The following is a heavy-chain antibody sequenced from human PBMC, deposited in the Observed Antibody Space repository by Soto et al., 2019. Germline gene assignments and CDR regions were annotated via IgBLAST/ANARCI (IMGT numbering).Heavy chain of an antibody. D-gene: IGHD3-10*01. Sequence: KQSQTLSLTCAISGDSVSSNSAAWNWIRQSPSRGLEWLGRTYYRSKWYNDCAVSVKSRITINPDTSKNQFSLQLNSVTPEDTAVYYCARSRGHYPENYYYYGMDVWGQGTTVTVSS. CDR3: ARSRGHYPENYYYYGMDV. CDR2: TYYRSKWYN. V-gene: IGHV6-1*01. J-gene: IGHJ6*02. CDR1: GDSVSSNSAA.